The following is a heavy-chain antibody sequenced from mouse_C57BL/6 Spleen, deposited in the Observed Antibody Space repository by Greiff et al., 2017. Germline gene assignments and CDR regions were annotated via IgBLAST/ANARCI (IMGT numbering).Heavy chain of an antibody. CDR2: TFYSGIT. D-gene: IGHD4-1*02. V-gene: IGHV3-3*01. J-gene: IGHJ1*03. CDR1: GFSINSDCY. Sequence: VQLKESGPSLVRPSQTLSLTCTVTGFSINSDCYWIWIRQFPGNKLEYIGYTFYSGITYYNPSLESRTSIPRDTSKNQFSLKLSSVTTEDTATYYGARAQLAYWYFDVWGTGTTVTVSS. CDR3: ARAQLAYWYFDV.